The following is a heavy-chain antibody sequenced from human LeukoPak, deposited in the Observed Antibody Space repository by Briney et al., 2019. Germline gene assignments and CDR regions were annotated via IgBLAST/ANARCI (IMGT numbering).Heavy chain of an antibody. J-gene: IGHJ4*02. D-gene: IGHD6-13*01. CDR1: GGSFSGYY. Sequence: PSDTLSLTGAGSGGSFSGYYWSWIRKPPGKGLEWIGEVNHSGSTNYNQSLTHQITISVDTYKNQFSLKLSPVTAADTAVYYCARGRGYSSSWYFYWGQGTLVTVFS. CDR3: ARGRGYSSSWYFY. CDR2: VNHSGST. V-gene: IGHV4-34*01.